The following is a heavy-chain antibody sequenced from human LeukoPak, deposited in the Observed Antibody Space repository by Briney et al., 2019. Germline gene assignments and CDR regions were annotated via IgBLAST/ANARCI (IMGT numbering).Heavy chain of an antibody. D-gene: IGHD5-12*01. CDR2: VSGSGGST. CDR1: GFTFSSYA. Sequence: GGSLRLSCAASGFTFSSYAMSWVRQAPGKGLEWVSGVSGSGGSTYYADSVKGRFTISRDNSKNTLYLQMNSLGAEGTAVYYCAKDLDIVATITGNWGQGTLVTVSS. J-gene: IGHJ4*02. V-gene: IGHV3-23*01. CDR3: AKDLDIVATITGN.